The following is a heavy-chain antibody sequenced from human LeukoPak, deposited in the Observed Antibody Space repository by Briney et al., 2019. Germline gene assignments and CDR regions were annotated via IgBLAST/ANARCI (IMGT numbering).Heavy chain of an antibody. V-gene: IGHV7-4-1*02. CDR1: GYTFTGYY. Sequence: GASVKVSCKASGYTFTGYYMHWVRQAPGQGLEWMGWINTNTGNPTYAQGFTGRFVFSLDTSVSTAYLQISSLKAEDTAVYYCARRDVLLWFGARYYGMDVWGQGTTVTVSS. J-gene: IGHJ6*02. CDR2: INTNTGNP. CDR3: ARRDVLLWFGARYYGMDV. D-gene: IGHD3-10*01.